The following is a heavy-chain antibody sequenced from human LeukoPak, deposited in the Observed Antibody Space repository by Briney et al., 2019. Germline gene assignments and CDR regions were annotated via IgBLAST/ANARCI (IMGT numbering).Heavy chain of an antibody. CDR2: IYTSGST. Sequence: SETLSLTCTVSGGSISSGSHYWSWIRQPAGKGLEWIGRIYTSGSTNYNPSLKSRVTISVDTSKNQFSLKLSSVTAADTAVYYCASSRRGYYGSGSYKGAFDIWGQGTMVTVSS. V-gene: IGHV4-61*02. CDR3: ASSRRGYYGSGSYKGAFDI. CDR1: GGSISSGSHY. J-gene: IGHJ3*02. D-gene: IGHD3-10*01.